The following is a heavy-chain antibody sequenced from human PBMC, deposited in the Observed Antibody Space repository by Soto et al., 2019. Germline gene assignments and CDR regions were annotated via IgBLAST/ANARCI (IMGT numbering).Heavy chain of an antibody. Sequence: QVQLQESGPGLVKPSQTLSLTCTVSGGSISSGGYYWSWIRQHPGKGLEWLRYIDYSGSTYYNPSLKSRVTISVDPSKKQFSLKLSSVTAADTAVYFWARTVATNYGKPRGWFDPWGQGTLVTVSS. CDR1: GGSISSGGYY. CDR3: ARTVATNYGKPRGWFDP. V-gene: IGHV4-31*03. CDR2: IDYSGST. J-gene: IGHJ5*02. D-gene: IGHD4-17*01.